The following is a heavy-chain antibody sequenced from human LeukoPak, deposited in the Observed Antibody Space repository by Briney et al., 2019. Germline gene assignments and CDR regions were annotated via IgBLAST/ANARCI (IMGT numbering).Heavy chain of an antibody. CDR3: ARYYDSSGYYYGSAAFDI. D-gene: IGHD3-22*01. CDR1: GGSISSYY. J-gene: IGHJ3*02. Sequence: SETLPLTCTVSGGSISSYYWSWIRQPPGKGLEWIGYIYYSGSTNYNPSLKSRVTISVDTSKNQFSLKLSSVTAADTAVYYCARYYDSSGYYYGSAAFDIWGQGTMVTVSS. V-gene: IGHV4-59*01. CDR2: IYYSGST.